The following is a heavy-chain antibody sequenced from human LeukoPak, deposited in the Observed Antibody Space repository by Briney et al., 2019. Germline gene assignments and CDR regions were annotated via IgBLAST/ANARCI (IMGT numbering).Heavy chain of an antibody. D-gene: IGHD3-22*01. V-gene: IGHV4-39*07. J-gene: IGHJ5*02. Sequence: PSETLSLTCTVSGGSISSSSYYWGWIRQPPGKGLEWIGSIYYSGSTYYNPSLKSRVTKSVDTSKNQFSLKLSSVTAADTAVYYCASGPDYYDSHWFDPWGQGTLVTVSS. CDR1: GGSISSSSYY. CDR3: ASGPDYYDSHWFDP. CDR2: IYYSGST.